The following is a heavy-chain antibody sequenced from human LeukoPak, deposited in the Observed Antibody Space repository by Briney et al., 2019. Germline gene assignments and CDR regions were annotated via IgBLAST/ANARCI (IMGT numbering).Heavy chain of an antibody. CDR2: MNPNSGNT. CDR3: ARALGSSYTFGYYFDY. CDR1: GGILSKWS. D-gene: IGHD6-13*01. J-gene: IGHJ4*02. Sequence: GASVKVSCKASGGILSKWSINWVRQATGQGLEWMGWMNPNSGNTGYAQKFQGRVTITRNTSISTAYMELSSLRSEDTAVYYCARALGSSYTFGYYFDYWGQGTLVTVSS. V-gene: IGHV1-8*03.